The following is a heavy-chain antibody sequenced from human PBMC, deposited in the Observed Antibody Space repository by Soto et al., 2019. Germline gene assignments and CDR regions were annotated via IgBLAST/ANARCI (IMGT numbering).Heavy chain of an antibody. D-gene: IGHD6-13*01. CDR3: ARQFGDTPSSSWSDYYYGMDV. CDR1: GGSISSSSYY. J-gene: IGHJ6*02. CDR2: IYYSGST. V-gene: IGHV4-39*01. Sequence: SETLSLTCTVSGGSISSSSYYWGWIRQPPGKGLEWIGSIYYSGSTYYNPSLKSRVTISVDTSKNQFSLKLSSVTAAETAVYYCARQFGDTPSSSWSDYYYGMDVWGQGTTVT.